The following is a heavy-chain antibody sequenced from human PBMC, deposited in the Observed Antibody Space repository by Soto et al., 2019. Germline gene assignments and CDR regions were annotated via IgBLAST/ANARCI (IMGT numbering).Heavy chain of an antibody. CDR3: ARAVSWGLDV. Sequence: EVQLVESGGGLVQPGGSLRLSCAASGFTFSLYSMSWVRQAPGKGLEWVSYISRSSTGIHYADSVKGRFTISRDDATNSMHLQMNSLRDGETALYYWARAVSWGLDVWGQGPTV. CDR1: GFTFSLYS. CDR2: ISRSSTGI. D-gene: IGHD2-15*01. V-gene: IGHV3-48*02. J-gene: IGHJ6*02.